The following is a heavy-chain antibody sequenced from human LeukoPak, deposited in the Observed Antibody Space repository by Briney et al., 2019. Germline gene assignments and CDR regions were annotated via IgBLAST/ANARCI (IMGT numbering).Heavy chain of an antibody. CDR2: IWDDGSQK. D-gene: IGHD4-23*01. CDR3: ARGWPVVTPLDH. J-gene: IGHJ4*02. V-gene: IGHV3-33*01. Sequence: PGRSLRLSCAASGFTFSSYGMHWVRQAPGKGLEWVAVIWDDGSQKYYADSVLGRFTISRDNSKNTLYLQMNSLRAEDTAVYYCARGWPVVTPLDHWGQGTLVTVSS. CDR1: GFTFSSYG.